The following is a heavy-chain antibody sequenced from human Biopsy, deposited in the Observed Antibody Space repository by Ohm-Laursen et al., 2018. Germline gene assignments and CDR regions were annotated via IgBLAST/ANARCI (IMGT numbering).Heavy chain of an antibody. CDR2: INQSGST. CDR1: GESSSGYF. CDR3: ARRVSGSGRVDP. V-gene: IGHV4-34*01. D-gene: IGHD3-10*01. J-gene: IGHJ5*02. Sequence: GTLPLTCAVNGESSSGYFWNWIRQPPGKGLEWIGEINQSGSTKYNPSLKRRATLSADSSNSQFSLRLTSVTAADTAVYFCARRVSGSGRVDPWGQGTLVTVSS.